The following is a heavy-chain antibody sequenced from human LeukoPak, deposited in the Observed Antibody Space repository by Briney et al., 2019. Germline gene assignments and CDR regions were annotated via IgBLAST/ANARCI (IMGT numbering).Heavy chain of an antibody. CDR1: GGSISSGSYY. Sequence: SQTLSLTCTVSGGSISSGSYYWSWIRQPAGKGLEWIGHIYSSGSTIYNPSLKSRVTISVGPSKKQFSLKLSSVTASDTAVYYCATNGGYTSGYYFDSWGQGTLVTVSS. J-gene: IGHJ4*02. CDR2: IYSSGST. D-gene: IGHD5-18*01. V-gene: IGHV4-61*09. CDR3: ATNGGYTSGYYFDS.